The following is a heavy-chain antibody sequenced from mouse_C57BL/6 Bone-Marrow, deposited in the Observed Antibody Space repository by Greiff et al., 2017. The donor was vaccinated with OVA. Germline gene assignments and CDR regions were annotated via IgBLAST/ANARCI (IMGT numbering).Heavy chain of an antibody. J-gene: IGHJ3*01. CDR2: IYPGSGST. CDR1: GYTFTSYW. CDR3: ARGGGGVTGGRFAY. V-gene: IGHV1-55*01. D-gene: IGHD2-2*01. Sequence: QVQLQQPGAELVKPGASVKMSCKASGYTFTSYWITWVKQRPGQGLEWIGDIYPGSGSTNYNEKFKSKATLTVDTSSSTAYMQLSSLTSEDSAVYYCARGGGGVTGGRFAYWGQGTLVTVSA.